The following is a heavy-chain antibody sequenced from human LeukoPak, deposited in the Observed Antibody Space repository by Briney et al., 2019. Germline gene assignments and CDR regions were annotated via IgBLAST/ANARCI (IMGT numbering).Heavy chain of an antibody. J-gene: IGHJ3*01. CDR2: INADNGNT. Sequence: ASVKVSCKASGYTFSTYIMHWVRQAPGQGLEWMGWINADNGNTRYSQKFQGRVTITRDTSASTAYMELSSLKSEDTAVYYCAREGADYYDSSTYYFGAFDVWGQGTMVTVSS. V-gene: IGHV1-3*01. CDR3: AREGADYYDSSTYYFGAFDV. CDR1: GYTFSTYI. D-gene: IGHD3-22*01.